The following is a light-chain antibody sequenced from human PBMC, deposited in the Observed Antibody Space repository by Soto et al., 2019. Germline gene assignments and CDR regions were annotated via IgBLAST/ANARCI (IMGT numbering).Light chain of an antibody. V-gene: IGKV1-5*01. CDR3: QHTRT. J-gene: IGKJ1*01. Sequence: DFQMTQSRSTLTASVGDRVTITCRASQNINNWVAWYQQKPGKAPKFLIYDASTLQRGVSSRFSGSGFGTEFSLTINSLQPDDSGSYYCQHTRTFGQGTKVEVK. CDR1: QNINNW. CDR2: DAS.